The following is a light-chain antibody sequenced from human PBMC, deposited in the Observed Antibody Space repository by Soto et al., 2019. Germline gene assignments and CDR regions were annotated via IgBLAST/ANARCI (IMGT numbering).Light chain of an antibody. Sequence: EIVLTQSPGTLSLSPGERVTLSCRASQSVSSSYLAWYEQKPGQAPRLLIYGASSRAIGIPDRFSGSGSGTDFTLTISRLEPEDFAVYYCQQYGSSPLTFGGGTKVDIK. CDR2: GAS. V-gene: IGKV3-20*01. J-gene: IGKJ4*01. CDR1: QSVSSSY. CDR3: QQYGSSPLT.